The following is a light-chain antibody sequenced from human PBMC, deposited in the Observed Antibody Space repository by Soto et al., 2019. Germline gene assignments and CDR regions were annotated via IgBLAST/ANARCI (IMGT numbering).Light chain of an antibody. Sequence: QSVLTQPASVSGSPGQSITISCSGTTSDVGGYNLVSWYQQHTAKAPKLLIYEGTHRPSGVSSRFSGSKSGNTASLTLSGLHLEDEADYYCCSYASSSSYVFGTGTKVTVL. CDR2: EGT. V-gene: IGLV2-23*01. CDR1: TSDVGGYNL. J-gene: IGLJ1*01. CDR3: CSYASSSSYV.